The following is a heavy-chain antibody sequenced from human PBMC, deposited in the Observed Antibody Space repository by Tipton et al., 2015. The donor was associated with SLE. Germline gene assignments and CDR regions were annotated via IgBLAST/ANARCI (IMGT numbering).Heavy chain of an antibody. J-gene: IGHJ2*01. D-gene: IGHD2-15*01. CDR3: ARDRDLYCSGGSCYSLYFDL. CDR2: IYYSGST. V-gene: IGHV4-59*01. CDR1: GGSISSYY. Sequence: TLSLTCTVSGGSISSYYWSWIRQPPGKGLEWIGYIYYSGSTNYNPSLKSRVTISVDTFKNQFSLKLSSVTAADTAVYYCARDRDLYCSGGSCYSLYFDLWGRGTLVTVSS.